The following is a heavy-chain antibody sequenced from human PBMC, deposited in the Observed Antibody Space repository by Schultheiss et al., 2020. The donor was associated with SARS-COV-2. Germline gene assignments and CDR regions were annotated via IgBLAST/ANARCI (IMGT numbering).Heavy chain of an antibody. CDR1: GFTFSSYA. Sequence: GGSLRLSCAASGFTFSSYAMHWVRQAPGKGLEWVAVISYDGSNKYYADSVKGRFTISRDNSKNTLYLQMNSLRAEDTAVYYCAKDRGDGTWWNWFDPWGQGTLVTVSS. V-gene: IGHV3-30-3*01. D-gene: IGHD1-1*01. CDR3: AKDRGDGTWWNWFDP. CDR2: ISYDGSNK. J-gene: IGHJ5*02.